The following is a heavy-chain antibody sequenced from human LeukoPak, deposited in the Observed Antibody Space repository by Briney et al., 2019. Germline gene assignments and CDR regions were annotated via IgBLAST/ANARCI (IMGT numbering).Heavy chain of an antibody. V-gene: IGHV3-48*04. CDR2: ISGSSSTI. D-gene: IGHD6-13*01. CDR1: GFTFRRYA. CDR3: AILTGIAAAA. Sequence: PGGSLRLSCAASGFTFRRYAMNWVRQAPGKGLEWVSYISGSSSTIYYADSVKGRFTISRDNAKNTLYLQMNSLRAEDTAIYYCAILTGIAAAAWGQGTLVTVSS. J-gene: IGHJ5*02.